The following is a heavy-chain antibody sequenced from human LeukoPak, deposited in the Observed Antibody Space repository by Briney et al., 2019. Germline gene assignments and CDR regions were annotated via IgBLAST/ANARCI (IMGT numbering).Heavy chain of an antibody. V-gene: IGHV4-59*01. D-gene: IGHD6-19*01. Sequence: PSETLSLTCTVSGSSISSYYWSWIRQPPGKGLEWIGYIYYSGSTNYNPSLKSRVTISVDTSKNQFSLKLSSVTAADTAVYYCARGFGSGWYGPFDYWGQGTLVTVSS. J-gene: IGHJ4*02. CDR2: IYYSGST. CDR3: ARGFGSGWYGPFDY. CDR1: GSSISSYY.